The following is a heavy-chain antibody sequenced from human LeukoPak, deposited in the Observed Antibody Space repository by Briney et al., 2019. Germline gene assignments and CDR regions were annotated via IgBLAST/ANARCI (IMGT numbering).Heavy chain of an antibody. Sequence: ASVKVSCKASGYTFTSYGISWVRQAPGQGLEWMGWISAYNGNTNYAQKLQGRVTMTTDTSTSTAYMELRSLRSDDTAVYYCARDEGRRLRFLEWFCYFDYWGQGTLDTVSS. J-gene: IGHJ4*02. CDR1: GYTFTSYG. V-gene: IGHV1-18*01. CDR3: ARDEGRRLRFLEWFCYFDY. D-gene: IGHD3-3*01. CDR2: ISAYNGNT.